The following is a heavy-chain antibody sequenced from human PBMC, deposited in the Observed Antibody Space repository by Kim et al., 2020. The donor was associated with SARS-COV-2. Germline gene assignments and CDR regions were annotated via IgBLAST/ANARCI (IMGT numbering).Heavy chain of an antibody. D-gene: IGHD6-6*01. V-gene: IGHV3-23*01. Sequence: GGSLRLSCAASGFTFSNYPMTWVRQAQGKGLEWVSLIDGSGGGRYYADSVKGRFTISRDNSKNSMSLQMNSLRVEDMGVYYCAKELRADSSSIDYWGQGTLVTVSS. CDR3: AKELRADSSSIDY. CDR1: GFTFSNYP. CDR2: IDGSGGGR. J-gene: IGHJ4*02.